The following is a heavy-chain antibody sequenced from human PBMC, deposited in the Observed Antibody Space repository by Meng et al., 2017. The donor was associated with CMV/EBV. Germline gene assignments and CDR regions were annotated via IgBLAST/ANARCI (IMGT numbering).Heavy chain of an antibody. V-gene: IGHV3-21*01. CDR2: ISSSSSYI. CDR3: ARDGGGRGYYFDY. CDR1: GFTFSSYS. J-gene: IGHJ4*02. Sequence: EVQLVESGGGLVKPGGSXXLSCAASGFTFSSYSMNWVRQAPGKGLEWVSSISSSSSYIYYADSVKGRFTISRDNAKNSLYLQMNSLRAEDTAVYYCARDGGGRGYYFDYWGQGTLVTVSS. D-gene: IGHD2-15*01.